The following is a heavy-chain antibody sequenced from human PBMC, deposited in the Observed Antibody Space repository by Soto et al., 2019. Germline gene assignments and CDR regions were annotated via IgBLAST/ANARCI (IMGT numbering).Heavy chain of an antibody. V-gene: IGHV4-4*02. CDR1: SFSISSSNW. Sequence: SETLSLTCAVSSFSISSSNWLIWVRQPPGKGLEWIGEIYHSGSTNYNPSLKSRVTISVDKSKNQFSLKLSSVTAADTAVYYCARGIAAAGKFYYYYYMDVWGKGTTVTVSS. J-gene: IGHJ6*03. CDR3: ARGIAAAGKFYYYYYMDV. CDR2: IYHSGST. D-gene: IGHD6-13*01.